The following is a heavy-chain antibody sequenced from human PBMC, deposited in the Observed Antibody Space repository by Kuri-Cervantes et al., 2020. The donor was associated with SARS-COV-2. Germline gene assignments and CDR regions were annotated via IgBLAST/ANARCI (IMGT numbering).Heavy chain of an antibody. Sequence: SVKVSCKASGGTFSSYAISWVRQAPGQGLEWMGGIIPIFGTANYAQKFQGRVTITADTSTSTAYMELRSLRSDDTAVYYCARDGSPYLLNPNDAFDIWGQGTMVTVSS. CDR3: ARDGSPYLLNPNDAFDI. CDR2: IIPIFGTA. J-gene: IGHJ3*02. CDR1: GGTFSSYA. V-gene: IGHV1-69*06.